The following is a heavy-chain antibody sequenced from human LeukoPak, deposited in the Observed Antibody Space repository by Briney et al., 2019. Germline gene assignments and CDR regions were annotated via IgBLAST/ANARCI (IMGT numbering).Heavy chain of an antibody. D-gene: IGHD6-13*01. CDR2: IYYSGST. CDR1: GGSISSSSYY. CDR3: VRQARDLAAAGSADY. Sequence: SETLSLTCTVSGGSISSSSYYWGWIRQPPGKGLEWIGSIYYSGSTYYNPSLKSRVTISVDTSKNQFSLKLSSVTAADTAVYYCVRQARDLAAAGSADYWGQGTLVTVSS. J-gene: IGHJ4*02. V-gene: IGHV4-39*01.